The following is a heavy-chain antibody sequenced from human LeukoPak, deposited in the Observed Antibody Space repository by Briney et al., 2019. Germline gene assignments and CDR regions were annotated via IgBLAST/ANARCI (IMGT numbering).Heavy chain of an antibody. V-gene: IGHV4-38-2*02. CDR1: GYSISSGYF. CDR3: ARVNYYDSSGYGMGAFDI. J-gene: IGHJ3*02. Sequence: SETLSLTCTVSGYSISSGYFWGWIRQPPGKGLEWIGTIYHSGSTYYNPSLKSRVTISVDTSKNQFSLKLSSVTAADTAVYYCARVNYYDSSGYGMGAFDIWGQGTMVTVSS. CDR2: IYHSGST. D-gene: IGHD3-22*01.